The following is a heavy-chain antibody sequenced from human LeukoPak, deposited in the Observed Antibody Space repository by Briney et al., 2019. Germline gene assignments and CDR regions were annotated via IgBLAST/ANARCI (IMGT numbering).Heavy chain of an antibody. CDR1: GGSFRGYY. J-gene: IGHJ4*02. CDR3: ARGDILTGYSY. V-gene: IGHV4-34*01. D-gene: IGHD3-9*01. Sequence: SETLSLTCAVYGGSFRGYYWSWIRQPPGKGLEWIGEISHSGGTNYNPSLKSRVTISVDTSKNQFSLKLSSVTAADTAVYYCARGDILTGYSYWGQGTLVTVSS. CDR2: ISHSGGT.